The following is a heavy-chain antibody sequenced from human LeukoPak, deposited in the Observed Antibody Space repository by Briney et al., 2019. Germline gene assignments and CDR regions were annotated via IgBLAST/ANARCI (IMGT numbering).Heavy chain of an antibody. J-gene: IGHJ4*02. D-gene: IGHD5-18*01. CDR1: GGSFSGYY. Sequence: SETLSLTCAVYGGSFSGYYWSWIRQPPGKGLEWIGEINHSGSTNYNPSLKSRVTISVDTSKNQFSLKLSSVTAADTAVYYCARDPLTWIQLWLRRGYFDYWGQGTLVTVSS. V-gene: IGHV4-34*01. CDR2: INHSGST. CDR3: ARDPLTWIQLWLRRGYFDY.